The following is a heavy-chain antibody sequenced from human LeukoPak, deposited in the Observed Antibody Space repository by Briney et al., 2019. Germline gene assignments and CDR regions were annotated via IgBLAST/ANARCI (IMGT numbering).Heavy chain of an antibody. CDR3: ATTVVTPSGFDY. J-gene: IGHJ4*02. V-gene: IGHV3-66*01. CDR2: IYSGGST. CDR1: GFTVSSNY. D-gene: IGHD4-23*01. Sequence: PGGSLRLSCAASGFTVSSNYMRWVGQAPGKGLEGGSVIYSGGSTYYADSVKGRFTISRDNSKNTLYLQMTSLRAEDTAVYYCATTVVTPSGFDYWGQGTLVTVSS.